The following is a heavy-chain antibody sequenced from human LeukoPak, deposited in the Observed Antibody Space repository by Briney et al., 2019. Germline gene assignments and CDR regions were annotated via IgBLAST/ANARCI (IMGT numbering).Heavy chain of an antibody. Sequence: PGGSLRLSCAASGFIFSDYWMTWVRQAPGKGLEWVANMNRDGSEKHYVDSVKGRFTISRDNANNLLFLQMNNLRAEDTAVYYCARDLSGLFDPWGQGTLVTVSS. CDR3: ARDLSGLFDP. D-gene: IGHD3-10*01. V-gene: IGHV3-7*01. CDR1: GFIFSDYW. J-gene: IGHJ5*02. CDR2: MNRDGSEK.